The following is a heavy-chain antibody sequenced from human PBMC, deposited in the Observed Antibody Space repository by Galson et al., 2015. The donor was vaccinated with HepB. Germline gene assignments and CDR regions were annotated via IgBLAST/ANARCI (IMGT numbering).Heavy chain of an antibody. Sequence: QSGAEVKKPGESLRISCKGSGYSFTSYWISWVRQMPGKGLEWMGRIDPSDSYTNYSPSFQGHVTISADKSISTAYLQWSSLKASDTAMYYCARLRRDGYNYYYYYYGMDGWGQGTTVTVSS. V-gene: IGHV5-10-1*01. CDR1: GYSFTSYW. J-gene: IGHJ6*02. D-gene: IGHD5-24*01. CDR2: IDPSDSYT. CDR3: ARLRRDGYNYYYYYYGMDG.